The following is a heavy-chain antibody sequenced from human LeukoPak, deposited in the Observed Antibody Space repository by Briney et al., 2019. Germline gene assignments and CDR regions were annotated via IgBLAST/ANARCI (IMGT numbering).Heavy chain of an antibody. J-gene: IGHJ4*02. CDR1: GYTFTGYY. V-gene: IGHV1-2*02. D-gene: IGHD2-21*02. Sequence: ASVKVSCKPSGYTFTGYYLHWVRQAPGQGLEWMGWIDPNSGGTNYAQNFLGRVTMTRDTSLSTAYMELSSLRSDDTAVYYCARGHSDLDYWGQGTLVTVSS. CDR3: ARGHSDLDY. CDR2: IDPNSGGT.